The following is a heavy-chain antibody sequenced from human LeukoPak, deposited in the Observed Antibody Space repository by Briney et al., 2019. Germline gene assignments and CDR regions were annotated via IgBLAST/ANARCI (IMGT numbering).Heavy chain of an antibody. J-gene: IGHJ4*02. CDR2: INPNKGGT. CDR3: ARPSTTVTTPVDY. D-gene: IGHD4-17*01. Sequence: ASVKVSCKASGFTFTGYYIHWVRQAPGQGLEWMGWINPNKGGTQFAQRFQGRVTMTRDTSISTAYMELSRLRYDDTAVYYCARPSTTVTTPVDYWGQGTLVTVSS. CDR1: GFTFTGYY. V-gene: IGHV1-2*02.